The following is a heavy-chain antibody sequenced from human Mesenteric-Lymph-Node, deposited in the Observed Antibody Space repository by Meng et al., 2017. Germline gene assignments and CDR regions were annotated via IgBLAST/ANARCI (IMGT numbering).Heavy chain of an antibody. D-gene: IGHD4-17*01. V-gene: IGHV4-61*01. Sequence: GSLRLSCTVSGGSVSSGSYYWSWIRQPPGKGLEWIGCIYYSGSTYYNPSLKSRVTISVDTSKNQFSLKLSSVTAADTAVYFCARDSYGDYVQGCFDPWGHGTLVTVS. CDR1: GGSVSSGSYY. J-gene: IGHJ5*02. CDR2: IYYSGST. CDR3: ARDSYGDYVQGCFDP.